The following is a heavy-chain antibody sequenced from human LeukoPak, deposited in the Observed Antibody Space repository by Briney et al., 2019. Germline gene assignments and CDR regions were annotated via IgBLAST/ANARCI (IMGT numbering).Heavy chain of an antibody. D-gene: IGHD6-13*01. J-gene: IGHJ3*02. Sequence: SETLSLTCTVSGGSISSYYWSWIRQPAGKGLEWIWRIYTSGSTNYNPSLKSRVTMSVDTSKNRFSLKLSSVTAADTAVYYCARYKPYSSSWANHDAFDIWGQGTMVTVSS. V-gene: IGHV4-4*07. CDR3: ARYKPYSSSWANHDAFDI. CDR1: GGSISSYY. CDR2: IYTSGST.